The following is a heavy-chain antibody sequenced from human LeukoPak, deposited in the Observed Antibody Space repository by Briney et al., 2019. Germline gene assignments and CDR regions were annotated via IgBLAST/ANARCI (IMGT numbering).Heavy chain of an antibody. CDR3: ARDSGSSPGDY. CDR1: GYTFTGYY. Sequence: ASVKVSCKASGYTFTGYYIHWVRQAPGQGLEWMGWINPHSGGTNYAQKIQGRVTMTTDTSTSTTYMDLRSLRPDDTAVYYCARDSGSSPGDYWGQGTLVTVSS. V-gene: IGHV1-2*02. J-gene: IGHJ4*02. CDR2: INPHSGGT. D-gene: IGHD1-26*01.